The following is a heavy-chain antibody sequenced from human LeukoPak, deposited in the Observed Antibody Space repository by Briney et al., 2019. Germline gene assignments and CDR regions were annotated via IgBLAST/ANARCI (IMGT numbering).Heavy chain of an antibody. Sequence: PSETLPLTCTVSGGSISSYYWSWIRQPPGKGLEWIGYIYYSGNTNYNPSLKSRVTISVDTSKKQFSLNLRSVTAADTAVYYCARTPTYYGSATYLDYWGQGTLITVSS. J-gene: IGHJ4*02. V-gene: IGHV4-59*01. CDR1: GGSISSYY. CDR2: IYYSGNT. CDR3: ARTPTYYGSATYLDY. D-gene: IGHD3-10*01.